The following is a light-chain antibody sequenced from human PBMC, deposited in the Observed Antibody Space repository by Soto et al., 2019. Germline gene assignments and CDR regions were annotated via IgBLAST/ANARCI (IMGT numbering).Light chain of an antibody. CDR3: QQYNNWPTWT. V-gene: IGKV3-15*01. CDR2: GAS. CDR1: QSVSSN. Sequence: EIVMKQCPATLSVSPGERATLSCRASQSVSSNLAWYHQKPGQAPRLLIYGASTRATGIPASFSGSGSGTESTLTITSPQSEDFAVYYFQQYNNWPTWTCGQGTKVEIK. J-gene: IGKJ1*01.